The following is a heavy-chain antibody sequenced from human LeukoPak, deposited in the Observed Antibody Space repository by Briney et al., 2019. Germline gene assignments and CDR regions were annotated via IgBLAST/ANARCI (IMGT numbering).Heavy chain of an antibody. Sequence: GGSLRLSCAASGFTFSNYGMHWVRQAPGKGLEWVAVISSDGSNKYYADSVKGRFAISRGNSKNTLYLQMNSLRAEDTAVYYCTKANQTTQRGFFDYWGQGNLVTVSS. CDR2: ISSDGSNK. CDR1: GFTFSNYG. V-gene: IGHV3-30*18. J-gene: IGHJ4*02. CDR3: TKANQTTQRGFFDY. D-gene: IGHD1/OR15-1a*01.